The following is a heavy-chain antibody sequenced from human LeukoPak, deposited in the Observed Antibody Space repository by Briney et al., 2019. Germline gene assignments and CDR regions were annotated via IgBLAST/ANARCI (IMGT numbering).Heavy chain of an antibody. CDR3: ARALAAAGARNDAFDI. CDR1: GGTFSSYA. D-gene: IGHD6-13*01. Sequence: SVKVSCKASGGTFSSYAISWVRQAPGQELEWMGRIIPIFGTANYAQKFQGRVTITTDESTSTAYMELSSLRSEDTAVYYCARALAAAGARNDAFDIWGQGTMVTVSS. V-gene: IGHV1-69*05. CDR2: IIPIFGTA. J-gene: IGHJ3*02.